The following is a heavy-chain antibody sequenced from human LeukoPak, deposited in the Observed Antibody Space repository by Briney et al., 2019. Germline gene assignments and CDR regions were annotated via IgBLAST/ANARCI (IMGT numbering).Heavy chain of an antibody. J-gene: IGHJ5*02. CDR2: INRSGST. D-gene: IGHD6-13*01. CDR3: ARLYIGGYSRSTNYNWFDP. V-gene: IGHV4-34*01. Sequence: SETLSLTCAVYGGSFSGYYWSWIRQPPGKGLELIGEINRSGSTNYNPPIKSRVTISVDTSKNQFSLNLTSVTAADTAVYYCARLYIGGYSRSTNYNWFDPGGQGTLVTVSS. CDR1: GGSFSGYY.